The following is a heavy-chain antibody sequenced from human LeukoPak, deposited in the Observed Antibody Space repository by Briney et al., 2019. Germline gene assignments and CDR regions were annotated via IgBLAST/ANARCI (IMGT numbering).Heavy chain of an antibody. V-gene: IGHV1-69*13. J-gene: IGHJ5*02. CDR1: RGTFSSYA. CDR2: IIPIFGTT. CDR3: AREIRSDFLWFGELLQGGWFDP. Sequence: PGASVKVSCKTSRGTFSSYAFIWVRQAPGQGLEWMGGIIPIFGTTNYAQKFQGRVTISADESTSTAYMELSSLRSQDTAVYYCAREIRSDFLWFGELLQGGWFDPWGQGTLVTVSS. D-gene: IGHD3-10*01.